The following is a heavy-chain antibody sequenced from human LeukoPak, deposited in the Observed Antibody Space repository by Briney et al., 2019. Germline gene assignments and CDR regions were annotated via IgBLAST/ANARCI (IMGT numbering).Heavy chain of an antibody. CDR3: ARLWFGEFPPGFDP. D-gene: IGHD3-10*01. CDR1: GYTFTGYY. CDR2: INPNSGGT. V-gene: IGHV1-2*02. J-gene: IGHJ5*02. Sequence: GPSVTVSCKASGYTFTGYYMHWVRQAPGQGLEWMGWINPNSGGTNYAQKFQGRVTMTRDTSISTAYMELSRLRSDDTAVYYCARLWFGEFPPGFDPWGQGTLDTVSS.